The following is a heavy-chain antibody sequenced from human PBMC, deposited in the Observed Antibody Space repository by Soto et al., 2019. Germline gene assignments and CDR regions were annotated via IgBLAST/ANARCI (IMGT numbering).Heavy chain of an antibody. CDR1: GGSISSGGYY. CDR3: ARIPVDTYMIYWSDP. CDR2: SYYSGNT. J-gene: IGHJ5*02. V-gene: IGHV4-31*03. D-gene: IGHD3-16*01. Sequence: SETLSLTCTVSGGSISSGGYYWNWIRQHPGKGLEWIRYSYYSGNTYYNPSLKSRVTISVDTSKNQFSLRLSSVTAADTAVYYCARIPVDTYMIYWSDPWGQGTQVTV.